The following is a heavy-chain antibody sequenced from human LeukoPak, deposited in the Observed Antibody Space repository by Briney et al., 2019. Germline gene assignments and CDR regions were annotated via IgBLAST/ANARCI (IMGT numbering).Heavy chain of an antibody. CDR1: GFTVSSNY. CDR3: AGLTYYYDSSGYPIDY. V-gene: IGHV3-53*01. D-gene: IGHD3-22*01. Sequence: DPGGSLRLSCAASGFTVSSNYMSWVRQAPGKGLEWVSVIYSGGSTYYADSVRGRFTISRDNSKNTLYPQMNSLRAEDTAVYYCAGLTYYYDSSGYPIDYWGQGTLVTVSS. CDR2: IYSGGST. J-gene: IGHJ4*02.